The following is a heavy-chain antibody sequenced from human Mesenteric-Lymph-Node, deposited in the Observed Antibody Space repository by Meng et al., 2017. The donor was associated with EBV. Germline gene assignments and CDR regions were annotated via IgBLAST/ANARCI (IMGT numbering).Heavy chain of an antibody. CDR2: IDTNTGSP. D-gene: IGHD3-16*01. J-gene: IGHJ4*02. CDR3: ARDWSSVIMNKGNY. V-gene: IGHV7-4-1*02. CDR1: GYTFHDYA. Sequence: HVHLVQAGCIVKKPGAAMTVSCKASGYTFHDYAMNWVRQAPGQGLEWMGWIDTNTGSPTYAQGFTGRFVFSLDTSVSTAYLQITSLKADDSAVYYCARDWSSVIMNKGNYWGQGTLVTVSS.